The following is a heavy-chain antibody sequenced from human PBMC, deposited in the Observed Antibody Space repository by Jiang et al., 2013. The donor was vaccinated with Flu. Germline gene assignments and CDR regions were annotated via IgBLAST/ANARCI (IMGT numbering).Heavy chain of an antibody. V-gene: IGHV4-59*01. J-gene: IGHJ6*02. CDR3: ARDRRGYDGVYYYYYGMDV. CDR2: YYSGST. Sequence: YYSGSTNYNPSLKSRVTISVDTSKNQFSLKLSSVTAADTAVYYCARDRRGYDGVYYYYYGMDVWGQGTTVTVSS. D-gene: IGHD5-12*01.